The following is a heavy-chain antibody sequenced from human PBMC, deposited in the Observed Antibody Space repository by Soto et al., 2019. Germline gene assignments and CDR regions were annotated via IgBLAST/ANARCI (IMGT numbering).Heavy chain of an antibody. CDR1: GFTFSSYG. V-gene: IGHV3-33*01. D-gene: IGHD3-3*01. Sequence: QVQLVESGGGVVQPGRSLRLSCAASGFTFSSYGMHWVRQAPGKGLEWVAVIWYDGSNKYYADSVKGRFTISRDNSKNTVYLQMNSLRAEVTAVYYCARDSLAYCDFWSGSYFDYWGQGTLVTVSS. CDR3: ARDSLAYCDFWSGSYFDY. CDR2: IWYDGSNK. J-gene: IGHJ4*02.